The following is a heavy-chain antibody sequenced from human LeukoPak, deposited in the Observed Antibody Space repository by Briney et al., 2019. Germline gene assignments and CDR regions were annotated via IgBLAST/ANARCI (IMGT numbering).Heavy chain of an antibody. Sequence: APVKVSCKASGYTFTGYYMHWVRQAPGKGIEWMGWNNPNSGGTNYAQKFQGRVTMTRDTSISTAYMELSRLRSDDTAVYYCARDKQRYYYYGMDVWGQGTTVTVSS. V-gene: IGHV1-2*02. CDR1: GYTFTGYY. J-gene: IGHJ6*02. D-gene: IGHD5-18*01. CDR2: NNPNSGGT. CDR3: ARDKQRYYYYGMDV.